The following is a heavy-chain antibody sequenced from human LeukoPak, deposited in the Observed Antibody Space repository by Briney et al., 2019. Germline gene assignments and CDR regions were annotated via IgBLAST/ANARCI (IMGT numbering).Heavy chain of an antibody. J-gene: IGHJ4*02. CDR3: ARDRSISAAGDTY. D-gene: IGHD6-13*01. V-gene: IGHV3-74*01. CDR1: VFTFSDYW. Sequence: PVGSLRLSCAASVFTFSDYWMHWVRPAPEKGLVWVSRVNRDGSSTSYADSVKGRFTISRDNAKNTLSLQMNTLRAEDTAVYYCARDRSISAAGDTYWGQGTLVSVSS. CDR2: VNRDGSST.